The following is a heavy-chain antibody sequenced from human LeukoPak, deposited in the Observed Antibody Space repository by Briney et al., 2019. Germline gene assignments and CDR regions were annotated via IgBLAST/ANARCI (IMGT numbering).Heavy chain of an antibody. CDR1: GFTSSSYE. CDR3: ARVAYSSTWGYFDY. Sequence: PGGSLRLSCAASGFTSSSYEVNWVRQAPGKGPEWVSYISISGSTIYYADSVKGRFTISRDNAKNSLYLQMNSLRAEDTAVYYCARVAYSSTWGYFDYWGQGTLVTVSS. J-gene: IGHJ4*02. V-gene: IGHV3-48*03. D-gene: IGHD6-13*01. CDR2: ISISGSTI.